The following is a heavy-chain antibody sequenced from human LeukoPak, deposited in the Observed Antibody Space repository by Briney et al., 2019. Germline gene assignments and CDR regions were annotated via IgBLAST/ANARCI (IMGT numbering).Heavy chain of an antibody. D-gene: IGHD3-10*01. J-gene: IGHJ5*02. CDR3: ARTPDITMVRGVGLFDP. CDR2: NYYSGYT. CDR1: GVSISGSNYY. Sequence: PSETLSLTCTVSGVSISGSNYYWGWIRQPPGKGLEWIASNYYSGYTSYNPSLKSRVTMSVDTSKNQFSLKLSSVTAADTAVYFCARTPDITMVRGVGLFDPWGQGTLVSVSS. V-gene: IGHV4-39*01.